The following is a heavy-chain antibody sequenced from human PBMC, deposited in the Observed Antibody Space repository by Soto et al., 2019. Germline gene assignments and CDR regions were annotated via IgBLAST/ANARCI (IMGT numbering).Heavy chain of an antibody. CDR3: AHRGRLGQFDY. CDR1: GFSLSTSGVG. V-gene: IGHV2-5*02. CDR2: IYWDDDK. Sequence: QITLKESGPTLVKPTHTLTLTCTFSGFSLSTSGVGVGWICQPPGKALEWLALIYWDDDKRYSPSLKSRLTITKDTYTKQVVLTMTNVDPVDTATYYCAHRGRLGQFDYWGQGTLVTVSS. D-gene: IGHD3-9*01. J-gene: IGHJ4*02.